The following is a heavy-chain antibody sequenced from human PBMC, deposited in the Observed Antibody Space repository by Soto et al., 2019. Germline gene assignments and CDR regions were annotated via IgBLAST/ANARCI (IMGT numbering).Heavy chain of an antibody. D-gene: IGHD5-18*01. CDR2: IFYSGST. CDR3: AREGRWGYSYGYYYYYGMDV. Sequence: PSETLSLTCTVSGGSVSSGSYSWSWIRQPPGKGLQWIGYIFYSGSTIYKSSLKSRVTVSRDTSKNQFSLQLNSVTPEDTAVYYCAREGRWGYSYGYYYYYGMDVWGQGTTVTVSS. V-gene: IGHV4-61*01. J-gene: IGHJ6*02. CDR1: GGSVSSGSYS.